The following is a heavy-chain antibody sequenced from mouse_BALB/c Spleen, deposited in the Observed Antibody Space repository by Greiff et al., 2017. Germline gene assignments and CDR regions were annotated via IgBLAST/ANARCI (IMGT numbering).Heavy chain of an antibody. CDR3: ARWSTTAPYFDY. CDR2: IYPGDGDT. D-gene: IGHD1-2*01. J-gene: IGHJ2*01. CDR1: GYAFSSSW. Sequence: QVQLQQSGPELVKPGASVKISCKASGYAFSSSWMNWVKQRPGQGLEWIGRIYPGDGDTNYNGKFKGKATLTADKSSSTAYMQLSSLTSVDSAVYFCARWSTTAPYFDYWGQGTTLTVSS. V-gene: IGHV1-82*01.